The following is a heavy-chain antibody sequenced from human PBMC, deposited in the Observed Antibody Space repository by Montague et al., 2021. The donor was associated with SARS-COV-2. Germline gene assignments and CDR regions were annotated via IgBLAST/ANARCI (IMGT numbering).Heavy chain of an antibody. D-gene: IGHD6-19*01. V-gene: IGHV4-34*01. Sequence: SETLSLTCAVSGGSFSGYYWSWIRQRPGKGLEWIGEINHSGSTNHNPSLQSRVTISVDTSKNQVSLKLNSVTAADTAVYYCARVRQWMVPFDYWGQGTLVTVSS. CDR1: GGSFSGYY. CDR2: INHSGST. CDR3: ARVRQWMVPFDY. J-gene: IGHJ4*02.